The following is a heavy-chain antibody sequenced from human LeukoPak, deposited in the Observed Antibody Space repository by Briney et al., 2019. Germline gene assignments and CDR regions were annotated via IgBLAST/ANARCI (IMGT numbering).Heavy chain of an antibody. CDR2: IYYTGNS. CDR1: GGAIRSQY. V-gene: IGHV4-59*08. J-gene: IGHJ6*02. Sequence: SETLSLTCTVSGGAIRSQYWSWIRQPPGKGLEWIGYIYYTGNSNYNPSLKSRVTISVDTSKNQFSLKLSSVTAADTAMYYCARHPPVPLFENGMDVWGQGTTVTVSS. CDR3: ARHPPVPLFENGMDV.